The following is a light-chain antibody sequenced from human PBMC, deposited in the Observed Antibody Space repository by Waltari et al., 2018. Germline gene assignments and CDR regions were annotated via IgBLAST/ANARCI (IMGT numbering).Light chain of an antibody. Sequence: EIQMTQSPSSVSASVGDRVTITCRAGQDISGALAWYQPKPGPAPNLLIYAVSTLQSGVPPRFSGSGSGTDFTLTISGLQPEDVATYYCQQGSAFPPTFGQGTNVEIK. V-gene: IGKV1-12*01. CDR3: QQGSAFPPT. CDR1: QDISGA. CDR2: AVS. J-gene: IGKJ1*01.